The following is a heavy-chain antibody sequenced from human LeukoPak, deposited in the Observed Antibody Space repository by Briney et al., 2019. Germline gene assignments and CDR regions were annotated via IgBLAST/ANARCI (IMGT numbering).Heavy chain of an antibody. CDR3: ATSPDDYGDYAAGNWFDP. CDR1: GGSISSSYNF. V-gene: IGHV4-39*01. D-gene: IGHD4-17*01. J-gene: IGHJ5*02. Sequence: PSETLSLTCTVSGGSISSSYNFWGWIRQPPGKGLEWIGSIYYSGNTYYNPSLKSRVTISVDTSKNQFSLKLSSVTAADTAVYYCATSPDDYGDYAAGNWFDPWGQGTLVTVSS. CDR2: IYYSGNT.